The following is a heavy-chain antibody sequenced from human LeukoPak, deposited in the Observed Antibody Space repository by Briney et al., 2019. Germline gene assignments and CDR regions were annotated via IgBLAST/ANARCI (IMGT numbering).Heavy chain of an antibody. J-gene: IGHJ5*02. CDR3: ARAAGRSWFDP. Sequence: GASVKVSCEASGYTFTGYYMHWVRQAPGQGLEWMGGINPNSGGTNYAQKFQGRVTMTTDTSMSTAYMELSRLTSDDTAVYYCARAAGRSWFDPWGQGTLVTVSS. CDR1: GYTFTGYY. CDR2: INPNSGGT. V-gene: IGHV1-2*02.